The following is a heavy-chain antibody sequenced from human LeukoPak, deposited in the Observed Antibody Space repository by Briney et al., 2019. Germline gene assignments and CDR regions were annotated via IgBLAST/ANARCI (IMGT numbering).Heavy chain of an antibody. CDR1: GGSISSSNW. V-gene: IGHV4-4*02. Sequence: SGTLSLTCAVSGGSISSSNWWSWVRQPPGKGLEWIGEIYHSGSTNYNPSLKSRVTISLDTSKNQFSLKLSSVTAADTAVYYCARDFAPATGGAFDIWGQGTMVTVSS. CDR3: ARDFAPATGGAFDI. J-gene: IGHJ3*02. D-gene: IGHD7-27*01. CDR2: IYHSGST.